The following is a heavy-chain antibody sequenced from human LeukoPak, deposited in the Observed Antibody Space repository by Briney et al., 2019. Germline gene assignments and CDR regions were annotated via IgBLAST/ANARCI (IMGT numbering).Heavy chain of an antibody. CDR1: GGSISSYY. CDR3: TSRGVYSGFDGDY. J-gene: IGHJ4*02. Sequence: SETLSLTCTVSGGSISSYYWSWIRQPPGKGLEWIGYIYYSGSTNYNPSLKSRVTISVDTSKNQFSLKLSSVTAADTAVYYCTSRGVYSGFDGDYWGQGTLVTVSS. CDR2: IYYSGST. D-gene: IGHD5-12*01. V-gene: IGHV4-59*01.